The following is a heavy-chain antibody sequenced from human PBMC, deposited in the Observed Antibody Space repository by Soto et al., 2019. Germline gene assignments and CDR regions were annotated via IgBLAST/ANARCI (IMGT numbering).Heavy chain of an antibody. CDR3: GRDGAGAYGLGWCGP. J-gene: IGHJ5*02. CDR2: IYHSGST. D-gene: IGHD2-21*01. Sequence: QVQLQESGPGLVKPSQTLSLSCTVSGDSISRGGYYWNWIRQHPRKGLEWIGYIYHSGSTNYNQSLERRFTITVDTSKNQLSLELTNVTAADTAGYYGGRDGAGAYGLGWCGPWGQGILVTVSS. V-gene: IGHV4-31*03. CDR1: GDSISRGGYY.